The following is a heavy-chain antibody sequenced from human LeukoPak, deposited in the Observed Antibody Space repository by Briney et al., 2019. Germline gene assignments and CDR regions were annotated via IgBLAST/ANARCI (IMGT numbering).Heavy chain of an antibody. V-gene: IGHV3-23*01. D-gene: IGHD1-26*01. CDR3: AKKYSTGLDP. Sequence: PGGSLRLSCAASGFTFSSYSMNWVRQAPGKGLEWVSDISGSGSNTYYADSVKGRFTISRDNSKNTLYLQMNSLRVEDTAVYYCAKKYSTGLDPWGQGTLVTVSS. CDR2: ISGSGSNT. CDR1: GFTFSSYS. J-gene: IGHJ5*02.